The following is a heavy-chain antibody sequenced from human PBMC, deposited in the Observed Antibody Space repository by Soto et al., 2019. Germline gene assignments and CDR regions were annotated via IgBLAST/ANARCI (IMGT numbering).Heavy chain of an antibody. J-gene: IGHJ4*02. Sequence: VGSLRLSCAASGFIFRNYGLAWVRQSPGKGLEFVSAISASGDATYYADPVKGRFTISRDNSENTLSLQMNSLGAEDTAVFYCAKEAGHSQPFDYWGLGTLVIVSS. CDR1: GFIFRNYG. V-gene: IGHV3-23*01. CDR3: AKEAGHSQPFDY. CDR2: ISASGDAT. D-gene: IGHD6-13*01.